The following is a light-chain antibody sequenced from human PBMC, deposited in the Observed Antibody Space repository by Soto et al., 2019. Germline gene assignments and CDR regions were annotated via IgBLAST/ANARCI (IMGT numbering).Light chain of an antibody. J-gene: IGKJ1*01. Sequence: EIVMTQSPATLSVSPGERATLSCRASQSVSTYLAWYQQKPGQAPRLLIYRASTRATGIPARCSGGGSGTEFTLTISSLQSEDFSVYICQQYNDWPPRWTFGQGTKVEIK. CDR1: QSVSTY. CDR3: QQYNDWPPRWT. CDR2: RAS. V-gene: IGKV3-15*01.